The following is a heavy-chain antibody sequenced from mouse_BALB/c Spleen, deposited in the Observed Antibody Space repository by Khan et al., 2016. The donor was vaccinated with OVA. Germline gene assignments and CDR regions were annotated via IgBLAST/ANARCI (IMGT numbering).Heavy chain of an antibody. CDR3: ESHLTGSFAY. D-gene: IGHD4-1*01. CDR2: ISSGGDYT. V-gene: IGHV5-6*02. J-gene: IGHJ3*01. CDR1: GFTFSSYS. Sequence: EVKLEESGGDLVKPGGSLKLSCAASGFTFSSYSMSWVRQTPDKRLEWVASISSGGDYTYYPDIVKGRFTISRDNAKNTLYLQMSSLKSEDTAMYYCESHLTGSFAYWGQGTLVTVSA.